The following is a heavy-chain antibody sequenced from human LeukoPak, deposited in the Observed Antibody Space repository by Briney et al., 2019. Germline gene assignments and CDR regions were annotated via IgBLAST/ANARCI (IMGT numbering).Heavy chain of an antibody. V-gene: IGHV3-48*03. CDR2: ISKSGTEI. J-gene: IGHJ4*02. Sequence: GGSLRLSCAVSGFSFSDYEMNWVRQAPGKGLECVSYISKSGTEIYYADSVKGRFTISRDSAKSPLYLQMNSLREDDTAIYYCARRFDSWGQGTLVTVSS. CDR1: GFSFSDYE. CDR3: ARRFDS.